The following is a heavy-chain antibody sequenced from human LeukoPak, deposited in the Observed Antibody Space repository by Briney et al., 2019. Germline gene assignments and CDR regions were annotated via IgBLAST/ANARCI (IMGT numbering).Heavy chain of an antibody. CDR3: AKGSYYDSSGSFYFDY. V-gene: IGHV3-23*01. D-gene: IGHD3-22*01. CDR1: GFTFSSYA. CDR2: ISGSGDNT. J-gene: IGHJ4*02. Sequence: GGSPRLSCAASGFTFSSYAMSWVRQAPGKGLEWVSGISGSGDNTYYADSVKGRFTISRDNSKNTLYVQVNSLGTEDTAAYYCAKGSYYDSSGSFYFDYWGQGTLVTVS.